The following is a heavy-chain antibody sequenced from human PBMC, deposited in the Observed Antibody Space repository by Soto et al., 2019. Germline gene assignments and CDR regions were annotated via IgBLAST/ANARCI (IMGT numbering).Heavy chain of an antibody. CDR1: GGSISSSSYY. V-gene: IGHV4-39*01. CDR2: IYYGGST. D-gene: IGHD3-3*02. J-gene: IGHJ5*02. Sequence: SETLSLTCTVSGGSISSSSYYWGWIRQPPGKGLEWIGSIYYGGSTYYNPSLKSRVTISVDTSKNQFSLKLSSVTAADTAVNYCASPKIAFYNWFDPWGQGTLVTVSS. CDR3: ASPKIAFYNWFDP.